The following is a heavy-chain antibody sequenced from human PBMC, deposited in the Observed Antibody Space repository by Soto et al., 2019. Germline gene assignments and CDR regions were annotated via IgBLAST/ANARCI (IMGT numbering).Heavy chain of an antibody. J-gene: IGHJ6*02. D-gene: IGHD3-3*01. CDR1: GYSFTSYW. V-gene: IGHV5-51*01. CDR2: IYPGDSDT. Sequence: GESVKISCXGSGYSFTSYWIGWVRQMPGKGLEWMGIIYPGDSDTRYSPSFQGQVTISADKSISTAYLQWSSLKASDTAMYYCPRRFYDFSGAYYYGMDVWGQGTTVTVSS. CDR3: PRRFYDFSGAYYYGMDV.